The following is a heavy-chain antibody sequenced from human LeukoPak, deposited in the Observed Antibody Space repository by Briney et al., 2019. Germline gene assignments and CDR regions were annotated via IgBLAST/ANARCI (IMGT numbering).Heavy chain of an antibody. J-gene: IGHJ4*02. V-gene: IGHV4-31*03. CDR1: GGSINRGGNY. CDR3: AKQRLPGTVDY. Sequence: SETLSLTCSVSGGSINRGGNYWSWIRQHPGKGLEWIGYIAYSGDTYYNPSLRSRITISADTSQTQFSLKLRYATAADTAVHYCAKQRLPGTVDYWGQGTPVTVSS. D-gene: IGHD6-25*01. CDR2: IAYSGDT.